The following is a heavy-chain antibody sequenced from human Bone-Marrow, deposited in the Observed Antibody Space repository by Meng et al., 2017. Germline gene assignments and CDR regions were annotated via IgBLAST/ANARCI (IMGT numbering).Heavy chain of an antibody. J-gene: IGHJ2*01. CDR2: ISYGGSNQ. CDR3: AREVADHHTAGWYFDL. V-gene: IGHV3-30-3*01. CDR1: GFTFTDYA. Sequence: QIQLVESGGGVVHPGGSLRLSCVTSGFTFTDYAMHWVRQAPGKGPQWVAVISYGGSNQWYADYVKGRFTISRDNSKNTLYLQMNSLRTEDTAVYYCAREVADHHTAGWYFDLWGRGTLVTVSS. D-gene: IGHD1-14*01.